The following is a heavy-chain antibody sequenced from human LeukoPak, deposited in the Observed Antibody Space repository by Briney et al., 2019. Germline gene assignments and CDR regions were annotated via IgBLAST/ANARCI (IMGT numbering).Heavy chain of an antibody. J-gene: IGHJ5*02. V-gene: IGHV3-7*01. CDR1: GFTFTNYW. CDR3: ARDRLYYYDSSVYRWFDP. D-gene: IGHD3-22*01. Sequence: GGSLRLSCAASGFTFTNYWMSWVRQAPGTGLEWVANIKQDGNEKYYVDSVRGRFTITRDNAKNSLYLQMNSLRAEDTAVYYCARDRLYYYDSSVYRWFDPWGQGTLVTVSS. CDR2: IKQDGNEK.